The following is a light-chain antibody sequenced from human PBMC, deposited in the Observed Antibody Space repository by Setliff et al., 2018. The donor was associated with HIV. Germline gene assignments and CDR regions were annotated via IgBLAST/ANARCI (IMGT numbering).Light chain of an antibody. J-gene: IGKJ5*01. Sequence: DIVMTQSPDSLAMSLGERAAINCTSSHSLLFSSNNKNYLAWYQQKPGQPPKLFIYWASSRKSGVPDRFSGSGSGTDFTLTINRLQAEDVAVYYCQQYYSTPPTFGQGTRL. CDR1: HSLLFSSNNKNY. V-gene: IGKV4-1*01. CDR3: QQYYSTPPT. CDR2: WAS.